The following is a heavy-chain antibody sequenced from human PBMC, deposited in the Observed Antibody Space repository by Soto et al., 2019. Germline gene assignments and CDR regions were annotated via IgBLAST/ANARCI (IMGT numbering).Heavy chain of an antibody. CDR1: GFTFSSYT. J-gene: IGHJ2*01. CDR2: ISSTGSI. Sequence: EVQLVESGGGLVQPGGSLRLSCAASGFTFSSYTMNWVRQAPGKGLEWISSISSTGSIYQADSVKGRFTISRDNAKNSLFLQMNGRGGEATVLFYCGRGGGGGGRGTLVTVSS. D-gene: IGHD3-16*01. CDR3: GRGGGG. V-gene: IGHV3-48*01.